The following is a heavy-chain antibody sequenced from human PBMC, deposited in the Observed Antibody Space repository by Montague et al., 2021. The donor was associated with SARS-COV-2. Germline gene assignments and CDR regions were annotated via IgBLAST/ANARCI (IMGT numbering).Heavy chain of an antibody. CDR2: RFHIDTT. J-gene: IGHJ4*02. CDR3: TQGIDSYKTGY. V-gene: IGHV4-61*01. Sequence: SETLSLTCTVSDGSVISTYPHWHWVRQSPGRGLEWIGGYRFHIDTTDYNASLRSRVTISLDTSKNQFSLKLTSVTAADTAVYYYTQGIDSYKTGYWGQGIQVTVSS. CDR1: DGSVISTYPH. D-gene: IGHD6-13*01.